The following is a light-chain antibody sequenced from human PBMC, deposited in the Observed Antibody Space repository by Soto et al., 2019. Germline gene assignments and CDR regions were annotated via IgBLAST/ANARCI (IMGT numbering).Light chain of an antibody. V-gene: IGKV1-39*01. CDR1: QSISSN. CDR2: AAS. CDR3: QQSYSTPFT. J-gene: IGKJ3*01. Sequence: DIQMTQSPSSLPASVGDRVTITCRARQSISSNLNWYQQRPGKAPELLIFAASSLQSGVPSRFSGSGSGTDFTLTISSLQHADFATYYCQQSYSTPFTFGPGTKVDLK.